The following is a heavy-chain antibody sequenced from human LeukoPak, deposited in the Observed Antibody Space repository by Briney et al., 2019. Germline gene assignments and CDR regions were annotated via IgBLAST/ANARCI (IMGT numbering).Heavy chain of an antibody. Sequence: ASVKVSCKASGYTFTSYGISWVRQAPGQGLEWMGWISAYNGNTNYAQKLQGRVTMTTDTSTSTAYMELRSLRSDDTAVYYCARDGVDILTGCPSSYWGQGTLVTVSS. CDR2: ISAYNGNT. V-gene: IGHV1-18*04. CDR3: ARDGVDILTGCPSSY. D-gene: IGHD3-9*01. CDR1: GYTFTSYG. J-gene: IGHJ4*02.